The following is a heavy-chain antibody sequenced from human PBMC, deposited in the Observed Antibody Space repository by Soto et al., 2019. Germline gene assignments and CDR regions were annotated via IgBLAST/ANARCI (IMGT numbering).Heavy chain of an antibody. J-gene: IGHJ2*01. CDR1: GFTFSSYA. CDR3: AKERSLEVWYFAL. Sequence: EVQLLESGGGLVQPGGSLRLSCAASGFTFSSYAMSWVRQAPGKGLEWVSAISGSGGSTYYADSVKGRFTISRDNSKNRLYLQMNSLSAEYTAVYYCAKERSLEVWYFALWSRGTLVTVSS. V-gene: IGHV3-23*01. CDR2: ISGSGGST.